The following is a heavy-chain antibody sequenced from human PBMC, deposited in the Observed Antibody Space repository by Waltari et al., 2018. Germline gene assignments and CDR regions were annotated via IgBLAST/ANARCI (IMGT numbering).Heavy chain of an antibody. V-gene: IGHV1-46*01. D-gene: IGHD2-21*01. CDR1: EYTFTSSY. J-gene: IGHJ6*02. CDR3: ALDKGALWMDV. Sequence: QVQLVQSGAEVKKPGASVKISCKTSEYTFTSSYIHWVRQAPGQGLEWMGITNPSGGSTIYAQKFQGRVTMTRDTSTSTVYMELSSLRSDDTAVYYCALDKGALWMDVWGQGTTVTVSS. CDR2: TNPSGGST.